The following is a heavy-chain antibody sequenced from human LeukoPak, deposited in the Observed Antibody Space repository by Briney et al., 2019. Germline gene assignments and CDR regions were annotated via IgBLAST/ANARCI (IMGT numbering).Heavy chain of an antibody. Sequence: SETLSLTCTVSGGSVSSYYWSWIRQPPGKRLEWIGCIYYSESATYNPSLKSRVTISLDTSKNQFFLKLSSVTAADTAVYYCARKRSFDLWGQGTLVTVSS. CDR1: GGSVSSYY. CDR2: IYYSESA. J-gene: IGHJ4*02. CDR3: ARKRSFDL. V-gene: IGHV4-59*02. D-gene: IGHD3-9*01.